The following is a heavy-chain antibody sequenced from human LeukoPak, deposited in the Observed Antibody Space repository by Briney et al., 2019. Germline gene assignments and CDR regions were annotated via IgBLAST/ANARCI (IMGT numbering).Heavy chain of an antibody. CDR2: ISSSGSIL. Sequence: GGSLRLSCAASGFTFSHYYMSWIRQAPGKGLEWVSYISSSGSILYYADSVKGRFTTSRDNAKNSLYLQMNSLRAEDTAVYYCARDSSNSYDYWGQGTLVTVSS. J-gene: IGHJ4*02. CDR3: ARDSSNSYDY. CDR1: GFTFSHYY. D-gene: IGHD1-1*01. V-gene: IGHV3-11*04.